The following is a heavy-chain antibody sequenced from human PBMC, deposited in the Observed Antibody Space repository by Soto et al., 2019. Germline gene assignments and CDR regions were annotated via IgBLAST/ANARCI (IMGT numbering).Heavy chain of an antibody. Sequence: GGSLRLSCAASGFTFSSYSMNWVRQAPGKGLEWVSYISSSSSTIYYADSVKGRFTISRDNAKNSLYLQMNSLRAEDTAVYYCARGALYCSSTSCWEGGTFDYWGQGTLVTVSS. V-gene: IGHV3-48*01. CDR1: GFTFSSYS. D-gene: IGHD2-2*01. J-gene: IGHJ4*02. CDR2: ISSSSSTI. CDR3: ARGALYCSSTSCWEGGTFDY.